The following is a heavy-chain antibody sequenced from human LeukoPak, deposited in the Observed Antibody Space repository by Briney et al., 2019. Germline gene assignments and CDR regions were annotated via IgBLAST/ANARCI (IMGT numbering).Heavy chain of an antibody. CDR1: GGSISSYY. J-gene: IGHJ4*02. V-gene: IGHV4-59*01. D-gene: IGHD6-19*01. CDR3: ARVVKQWLDSYYFDY. Sequence: SETLSLTCTVSGGSISSYYWSWIRQPPGKGLEWIGYIYYSGSTNYNPSLKSRVTISVDTSKDQFSLKLSSVTAADTAVYYCARVVKQWLDSYYFDYWGQGTLVTVSS. CDR2: IYYSGST.